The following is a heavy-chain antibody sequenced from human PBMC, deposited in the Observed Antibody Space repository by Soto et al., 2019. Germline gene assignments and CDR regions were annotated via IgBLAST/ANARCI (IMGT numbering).Heavy chain of an antibody. CDR1: GFTFSRYW. CDR3: ARVTDYYESSGYFDY. V-gene: IGHV3-7*01. J-gene: IGHJ4*02. CDR2: IKQDGSEK. D-gene: IGHD3-22*01. Sequence: AASGFTFSRYWMSWVRQAPGKGLEWVANIKQDGSEKYYVDSVKGRFTISRDNAKNSLNLQMNSLRAEDTAVYYCARVTDYYESSGYFDYWGQGTLVTVSS.